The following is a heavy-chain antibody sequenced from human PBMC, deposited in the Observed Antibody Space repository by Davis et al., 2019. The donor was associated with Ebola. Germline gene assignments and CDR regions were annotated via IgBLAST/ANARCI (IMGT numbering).Heavy chain of an antibody. Sequence: GESLKIPCKGSGYSFTSYWIGWVRQMPGKGLEWMGIIYPGDSDTRYSPSFQGQVTISADKSISTAYLQWSSLKASDTAMYYCARRLAMTGYAFDYWGQGTLVTVSS. D-gene: IGHD3-9*01. CDR1: GYSFTSYW. V-gene: IGHV5-51*01. CDR3: ARRLAMTGYAFDY. J-gene: IGHJ4*02. CDR2: IYPGDSDT.